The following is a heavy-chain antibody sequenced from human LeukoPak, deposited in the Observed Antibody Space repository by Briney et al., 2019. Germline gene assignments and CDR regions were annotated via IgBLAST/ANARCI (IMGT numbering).Heavy chain of an antibody. CDR2: IKQDGSEK. CDR1: GFNFSTYW. D-gene: IGHD1-14*01. Sequence: GGSLRLSCAASGFNFSTYWMSWVRQAPGRGLEWVADIKQDGSEKFYVDSLKGRFTISRDNSKYSLFLQMNRLRVEDTAMYYCTRLSAMLLGPEPIYYFDSWGKGTLVTVSS. J-gene: IGHJ4*02. V-gene: IGHV3-7*01. CDR3: TRLSAMLLGPEPIYYFDS.